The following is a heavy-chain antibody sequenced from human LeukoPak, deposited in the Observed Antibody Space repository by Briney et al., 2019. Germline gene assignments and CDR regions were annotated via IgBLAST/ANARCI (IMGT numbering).Heavy chain of an antibody. Sequence: SETLSLTCTVSGGSISSYYWSWIRQPPGKGLEWIGYIYFSGSTNYNPSLKSRVTMSVDTSKNLFSLKLSSVTAADTAVYYCAKEGYCSSTSCYEYYYYYYMDVWGKGTTVTVSS. CDR1: GGSISSYY. D-gene: IGHD2-2*01. CDR2: IYFSGST. J-gene: IGHJ6*03. V-gene: IGHV4-59*12. CDR3: AKEGYCSSTSCYEYYYYYYMDV.